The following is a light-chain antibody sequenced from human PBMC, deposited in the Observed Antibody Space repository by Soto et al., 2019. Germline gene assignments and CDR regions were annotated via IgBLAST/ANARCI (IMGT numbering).Light chain of an antibody. CDR3: SSYAASNNFYFV. CDR1: SSDVGGYNY. Sequence: QSALTQPPSASGSPGQSVTISCTGTSSDVGGYNYVSWYQQYPGRAPKLMIYEVTKRPSGVPDRISGSKSGNTASLTVSGLQAADEADYYCSSYAASNNFYFVFGGGTKLTVL. J-gene: IGLJ3*02. CDR2: EVT. V-gene: IGLV2-8*01.